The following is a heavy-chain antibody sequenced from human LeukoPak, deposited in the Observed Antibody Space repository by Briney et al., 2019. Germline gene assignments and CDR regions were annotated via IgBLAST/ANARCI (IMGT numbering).Heavy chain of an antibody. CDR3: AKLDYYDTH. D-gene: IGHD3-22*01. CDR2: IGGSPGDT. J-gene: IGHJ4*02. CDR1: GFTFRSYA. Sequence: GGSLRLSRVVSGFTFRSYAMSWVRQGPGKGLEWVSAIGGSPGDTYYADSVKGRFTISRDNSKNTLYLQMNSLRAEDTAVYFCAKLDYYDTHWGQGTLVTVSS. V-gene: IGHV3-23*01.